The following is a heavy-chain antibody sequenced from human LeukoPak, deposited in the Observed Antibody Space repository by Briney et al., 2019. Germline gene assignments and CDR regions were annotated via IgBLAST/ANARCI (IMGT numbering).Heavy chain of an antibody. J-gene: IGHJ4*02. CDR3: ARGPQKAYDIVSGSYRYHFDY. CDR1: GYTLTSYD. CDR2: MNPDSSNT. D-gene: IGHD3-16*02. V-gene: IGHV1-8*01. Sequence: ASVKVSCKASGYTLTSYDINWVRQATGQGLEWMGWMNPDSSNTGYAQKFQGRVTMTRNTSISTAYMELSSLRSEDTAVYYCARGPQKAYDIVSGSYRYHFDYWGQGTLVTVSS.